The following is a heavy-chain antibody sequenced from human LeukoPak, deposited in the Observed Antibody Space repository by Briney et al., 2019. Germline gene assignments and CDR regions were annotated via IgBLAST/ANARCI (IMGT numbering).Heavy chain of an antibody. CDR1: GFTFSSYA. Sequence: GGSLRLSWPASGFTFSSYAMGWVRQPPGKGLEWVSAISGSGGSTYYADSVKGRFTISRDNSKNTLYLQMNSLRAEDTAVYYCAKGLGTRLYYFDYWGQGTLVTVSS. V-gene: IGHV3-23*01. CDR3: AKGLGTRLYYFDY. CDR2: ISGSGGST. D-gene: IGHD3-16*01. J-gene: IGHJ4*02.